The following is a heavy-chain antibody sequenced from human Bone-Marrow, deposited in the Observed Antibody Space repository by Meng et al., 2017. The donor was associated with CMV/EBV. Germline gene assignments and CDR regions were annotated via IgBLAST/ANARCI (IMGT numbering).Heavy chain of an antibody. Sequence: GESLKISCAASGFTFSSYWMSWVRQAPGKGLEWVSLISWDGGSTYYADSVKGRFTISRDNSKNSLYLQMNSLRTEDTALYYCAKDRGDSPYCGGDCYSGWFDPWGQGTLVTFSS. CDR1: GFTFSSYW. CDR3: AKDRGDSPYCGGDCYSGWFDP. D-gene: IGHD2-21*01. CDR2: ISWDGGST. V-gene: IGHV3-43*01. J-gene: IGHJ5*02.